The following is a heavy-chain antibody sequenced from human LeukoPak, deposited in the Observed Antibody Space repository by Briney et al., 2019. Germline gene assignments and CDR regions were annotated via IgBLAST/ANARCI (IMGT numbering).Heavy chain of an antibody. D-gene: IGHD2-21*02. V-gene: IGHV4-34*01. CDR2: INHSGYT. Sequence: SETLSLTCAVSGVSFDDYYWSWVRQTPGKGLEWIGEINHSGYTNDSPSLKSRVTLSIDTTRKQFSLNLRSVTVADTGIYYCTRMTAGHDYWGQGTLVTVSS. CDR1: GVSFDDYY. CDR3: TRMTAGHDY. J-gene: IGHJ4*02.